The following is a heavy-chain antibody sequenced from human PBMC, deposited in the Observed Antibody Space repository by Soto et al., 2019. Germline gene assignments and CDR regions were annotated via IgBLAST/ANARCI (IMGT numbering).Heavy chain of an antibody. Sequence: SETLSLTCAVSGDSVSSSDFYWTWIRQPPGKPLEWIGYVYSTGTTNYSPSLKSRVDMSVDTSENQFSLKVRSVTAADAAVYFCARVRKLAAPKDGKSAYFYAMDVWGHGTTV. CDR3: ARVRKLAAPKDGKSAYFYAMDV. CDR1: GDSVSSSDFY. J-gene: IGHJ6*02. CDR2: VYSTGTT. V-gene: IGHV4-61*08. D-gene: IGHD6-6*01.